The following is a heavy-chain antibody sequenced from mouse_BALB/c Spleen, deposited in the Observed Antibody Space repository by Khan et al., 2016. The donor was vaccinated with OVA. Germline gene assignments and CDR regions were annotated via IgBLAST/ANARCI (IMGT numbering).Heavy chain of an antibody. D-gene: IGHD2-2*01. Sequence: QIQLVQSGPELKKPGETVRISCNASGYTFTTAGMQWVQKMPGKGLKWIGWINTHSGVPKYAEDFKGRFAFSLETSASTAYLQITNLKNEDTATYCCASGYGYGWYFDVWGTGTTVTVSS. CDR2: INTHSGVP. CDR1: GYTFTTAG. V-gene: IGHV9-4*02. J-gene: IGHJ1*03. CDR3: ASGYGYGWYFDV.